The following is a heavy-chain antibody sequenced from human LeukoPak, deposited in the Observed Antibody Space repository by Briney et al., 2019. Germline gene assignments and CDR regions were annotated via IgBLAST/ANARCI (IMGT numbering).Heavy chain of an antibody. V-gene: IGHV1-18*01. CDR3: ARGDSGTFPY. CDR1: GYIFSNYG. CDR2: ISIYSGAS. Sequence: ASVTVSCQASGYIFSNYGISWLRQAPGRGLEWMGWISIYSGASNYAQKYQGRVTMTTDTSTSTAYLELRSLRSDDTAVYYCARGDSGTFPYWGQGTLVTVSA. J-gene: IGHJ4*02. D-gene: IGHD1-26*01.